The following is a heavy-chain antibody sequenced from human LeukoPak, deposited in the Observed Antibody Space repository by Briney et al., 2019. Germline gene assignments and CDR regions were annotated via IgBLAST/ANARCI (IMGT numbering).Heavy chain of an antibody. J-gene: IGHJ4*02. CDR3: ARVLSDYGSDY. V-gene: IGHV3-30*04. CDR2: ISYDGSNK. CDR1: GFTFSSYA. D-gene: IGHD3-10*01. Sequence: GRSLRLSCAASGFTFSSYAMHWARQAPGKGLEWVAVISYDGSNKYYADSVKGRFTISRDNSKNTLYLQMNSLRAEDTAVYYCARVLSDYGSDYWGQGTLVTVSS.